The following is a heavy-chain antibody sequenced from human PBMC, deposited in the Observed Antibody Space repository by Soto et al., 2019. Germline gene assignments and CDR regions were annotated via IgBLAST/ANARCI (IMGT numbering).Heavy chain of an antibody. CDR1: GGSFSGYY. CDR3: ARRSAAGP. V-gene: IGHV4-34*01. Sequence: QMQLQQWGAGLLKPSETLSLTCAVYGGSFSGYYWSWIRQPPGKGLEWIGEINHSGSTNYNPSLKSRVTISVDTSKNQFSLKLSSVTAADTAVYYCARRSAAGPWGQGTLVTVSS. D-gene: IGHD6-25*01. J-gene: IGHJ5*02. CDR2: INHSGST.